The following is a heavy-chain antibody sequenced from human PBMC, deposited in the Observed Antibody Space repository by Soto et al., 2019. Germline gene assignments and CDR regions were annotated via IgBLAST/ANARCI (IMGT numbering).Heavy chain of an antibody. CDR2: MNPNSGNT. Sequence: QVQLVQSGAEVKKPGASVKVSCKASGYTFTTYDINWVRQATGQGLEWMGWMNPNSGNTGYAQQFQXXVXMXXNTSISTAYMELSSLRSEDTAVYYCARGDGGKHHYWGQGTLITVSS. CDR1: GYTFTTYD. CDR3: ARGDGGKHHY. J-gene: IGHJ4*02. D-gene: IGHD2-15*01. V-gene: IGHV1-8*01.